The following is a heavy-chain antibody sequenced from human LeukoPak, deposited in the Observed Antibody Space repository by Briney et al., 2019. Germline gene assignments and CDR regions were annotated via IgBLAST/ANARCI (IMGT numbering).Heavy chain of an antibody. CDR2: IHYSGST. Sequence: SETLSLTCTVSGGFISSDYWSWIRQPPGKGLEWIANIHYSGSTNFNPSLKSRVSISVDKSKTQFSLKLSSVTAADTAVYYCARHAHLIAAAGRGGWFDPWGQGTLVTVSS. D-gene: IGHD6-13*01. CDR3: ARHAHLIAAAGRGGWFDP. V-gene: IGHV4-59*08. CDR1: GGFISSDY. J-gene: IGHJ5*02.